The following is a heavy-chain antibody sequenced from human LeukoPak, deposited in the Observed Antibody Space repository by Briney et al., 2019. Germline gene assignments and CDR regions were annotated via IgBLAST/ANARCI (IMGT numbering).Heavy chain of an antibody. V-gene: IGHV4-39*01. J-gene: IGHJ3*02. CDR2: IYYSGST. Sequence: PSETLSLTCTVSGGSFSSSSYYWGWIRQAQGQGLEGIGRIYYSGSTYYNPALKSRVTISVDTSKHQFSLKMSSVTAADTAVYYCASQFTIFGENAFDIWGQGTMVTVSS. D-gene: IGHD3-3*01. CDR3: ASQFTIFGENAFDI. CDR1: GGSFSSSSYY.